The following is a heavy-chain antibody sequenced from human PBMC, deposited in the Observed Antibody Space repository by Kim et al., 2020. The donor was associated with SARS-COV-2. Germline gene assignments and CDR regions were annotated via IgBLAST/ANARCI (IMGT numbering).Heavy chain of an antibody. D-gene: IGHD6-13*01. V-gene: IGHV4-30-2*04. CDR3: VAYSSSSYDWMGV. J-gene: IGHJ6*02. Sequence: YNPSLTSRVLISRDTSKAQFSLKLSSVTAADTAMYYCVAYSSSSYDWMGVWGQGTTVTVSS.